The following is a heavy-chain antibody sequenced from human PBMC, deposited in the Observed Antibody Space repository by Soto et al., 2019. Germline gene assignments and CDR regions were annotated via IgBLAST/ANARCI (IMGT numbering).Heavy chain of an antibody. CDR3: ARRLATTVSAQGY. D-gene: IGHD4-17*01. V-gene: IGHV3-30-3*01. CDR1: GLTFTSSS. Sequence: QVQLVQSGGGVVQAGNSLRLSCTASGLTFTSSSFHWVRQAPGKGLEWVAVISENGDRQYSTESVRGRFLISRDSSKNTVYLQMNSLRPEDTGVYFCARRLATTVSAQGYWGQGALVTVSS. J-gene: IGHJ4*02. CDR2: ISENGDRQ.